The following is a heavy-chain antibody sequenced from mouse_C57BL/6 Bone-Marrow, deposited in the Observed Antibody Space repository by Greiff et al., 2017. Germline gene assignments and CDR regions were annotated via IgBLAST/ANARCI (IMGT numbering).Heavy chain of an antibody. Sequence: QVQLQQSGPELVKPGASVKISCKASGYAFSSSWMNWVKQRPGKGLEWIGRIYPGDGDTNYNGKFKGKATLTADKSSSTAYMQLSSLTSEDSAVYFCARLLLRFSSGGFAYWGQGTLVTVSA. CDR1: GYAFSSSW. V-gene: IGHV1-82*01. CDR2: IYPGDGDT. CDR3: ARLLLRFSSGGFAY. D-gene: IGHD1-1*01. J-gene: IGHJ3*01.